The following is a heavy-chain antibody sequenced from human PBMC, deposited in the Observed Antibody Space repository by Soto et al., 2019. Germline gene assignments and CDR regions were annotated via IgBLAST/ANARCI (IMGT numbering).Heavy chain of an antibody. CDR3: AKSVPAAMWYFQH. J-gene: IGHJ1*01. CDR2: ISYDGSNK. V-gene: IGHV3-30*18. Sequence: GGSLRLSCAASGFTFSSYGMHWVRQAPGKGLEWVAVISYDGSNKYYVDSVKGRFTISRDNSKNTLYLQMNSLRAEDTAVYYCAKSVPAAMWYFQHWGQGTLVTVSS. CDR1: GFTFSSYG. D-gene: IGHD2-2*01.